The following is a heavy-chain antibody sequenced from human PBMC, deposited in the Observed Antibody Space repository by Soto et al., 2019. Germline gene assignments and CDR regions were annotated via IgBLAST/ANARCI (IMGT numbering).Heavy chain of an antibody. Sequence: QVQLVQSGAEVKKPGSSVKVSCKAYGGTFSSYAISWVRQAPGQGLEWMGGIIPIFGTANYAQKFQGRVTITADESTSTAYMELSSLRSEDTAVYYCASLYYYDSSGYYSPGYFDYWGQGTLVTVSS. V-gene: IGHV1-69*01. CDR3: ASLYYYDSSGYYSPGYFDY. CDR2: IIPIFGTA. D-gene: IGHD3-22*01. J-gene: IGHJ4*02. CDR1: GGTFSSYA.